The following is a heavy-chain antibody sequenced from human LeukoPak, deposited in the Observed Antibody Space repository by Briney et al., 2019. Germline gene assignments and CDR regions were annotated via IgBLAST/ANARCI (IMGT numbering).Heavy chain of an antibody. V-gene: IGHV1-18*01. J-gene: IGHJ3*02. CDR1: GYTFISYD. Sequence: ASVKVSCKASGYTFISYDITWVRQAPGQGLEWLGGITVYNGNTNYAQKLQGRVTMTTDTSTSTAFMELRSLRSDDTAVYYCARTRSGSAPPIIWGQGTMVTVSS. CDR3: ARTRSGSAPPII. D-gene: IGHD1-26*01. CDR2: ITVYNGNT.